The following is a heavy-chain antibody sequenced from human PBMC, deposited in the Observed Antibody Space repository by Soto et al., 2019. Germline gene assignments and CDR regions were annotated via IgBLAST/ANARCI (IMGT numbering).Heavy chain of an antibody. V-gene: IGHV3-23*01. CDR2: ISGSGGST. D-gene: IGHD3-9*01. J-gene: IGHJ4*02. Sequence: EVQLLESGGGLVQPGGSLRLSCAASGFTFSSYAMSWVRQAPGKGLEWVSAISGSGGSTYYADSVKGRFTISRDNSKNPLYLQMTSLRAEDTAVYYCAKDLYYDILTGYYPIDYWGQGTLVTVSS. CDR1: GFTFSSYA. CDR3: AKDLYYDILTGYYPIDY.